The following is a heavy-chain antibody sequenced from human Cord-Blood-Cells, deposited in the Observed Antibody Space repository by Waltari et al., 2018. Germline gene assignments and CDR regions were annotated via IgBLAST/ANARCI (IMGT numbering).Heavy chain of an antibody. V-gene: IGHV4-34*01. CDR3: ARGARGMDV. Sequence: HVQLQQWGAGLLKPSETLSFTWAVYGGSFRGYYWSWIRQHPGKGLECIGEINNSGSTNYNPSLKSRVTISVDTSKNQFSLKLSSVTAADRAVYYCARGARGMDVWGQGTTVTVSS. CDR2: INNSGST. J-gene: IGHJ6*02. CDR1: GGSFRGYY.